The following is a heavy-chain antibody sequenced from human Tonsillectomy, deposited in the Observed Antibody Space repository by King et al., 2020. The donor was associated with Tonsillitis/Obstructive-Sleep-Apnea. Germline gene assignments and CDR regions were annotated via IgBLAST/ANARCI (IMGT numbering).Heavy chain of an antibody. V-gene: IGHV2-5*02. D-gene: IGHD1-26*01. Sequence: FTLKESGPTLVKPTQTLTLTCTFSGFSLSTSGVGVGWIRQPPGKALEWLALIYWDDDKRYSPSLKSRLTITKDTSKNKVVLTMTNMDPVDTATYYCAHTRSGSYYGSFDIWGEGTMLSASS. CDR3: AHTRSGSYYGSFDI. J-gene: IGHJ3*02. CDR1: GFSLSTSGVG. CDR2: IYWDDDK.